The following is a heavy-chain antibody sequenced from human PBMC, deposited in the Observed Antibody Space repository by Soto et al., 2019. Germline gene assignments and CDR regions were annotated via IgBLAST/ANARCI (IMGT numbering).Heavy chain of an antibody. D-gene: IGHD2-8*01. CDR3: AKGVVVLMVYANNWFDP. J-gene: IGHJ5*02. V-gene: IGHV3-23*01. CDR1: GFTFSSYA. Sequence: SLRLSCAASGFTFSSYAMSWVRQAPGKGLEWVSAISGSGGSTYYADSVKGRFTISRDNSKNTLYLQMNSLRAEDTAVYYCAKGVVVLMVYANNWFDPWGQGTLVTVSS. CDR2: ISGSGGST.